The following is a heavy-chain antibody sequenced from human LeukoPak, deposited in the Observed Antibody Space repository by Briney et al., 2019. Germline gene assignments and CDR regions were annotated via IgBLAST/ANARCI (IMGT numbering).Heavy chain of an antibody. CDR2: IYYSGST. Sequence: SETLSLTCTVSSGSISSYYWSWVRQPPGKGLEWIGYIYYSGSTNYNPSLKSRVTISVDTSKNQFSLKLSSVTAADTAVYYCARDLGKAVAGFDAFDIWGQGTMVTVSS. D-gene: IGHD6-19*01. V-gene: IGHV4-59*01. CDR1: SGSISSYY. J-gene: IGHJ3*02. CDR3: ARDLGKAVAGFDAFDI.